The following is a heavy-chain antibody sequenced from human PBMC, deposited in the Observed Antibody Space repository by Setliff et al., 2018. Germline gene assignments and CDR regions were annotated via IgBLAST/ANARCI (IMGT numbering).Heavy chain of an antibody. Sequence: SETLSLTCTVPGGSISSGSYYWGWIRQPAGKGLEWIGHIYTSGNTDYSPSLKSRVTISVDTSKNQFSLKLSSVTAADTAVYYCGRDPHTPTVTTRGDYWGQGTLVTVSS. CDR3: GRDPHTPTVTTRGDY. J-gene: IGHJ4*02. D-gene: IGHD4-17*01. V-gene: IGHV4-61*09. CDR1: GGSISSGSYY. CDR2: IYTSGNT.